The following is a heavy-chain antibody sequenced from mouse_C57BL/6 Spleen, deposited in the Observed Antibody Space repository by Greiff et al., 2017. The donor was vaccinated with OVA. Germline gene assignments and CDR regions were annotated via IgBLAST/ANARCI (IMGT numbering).Heavy chain of an antibody. D-gene: IGHD1-1*01. CDR1: GYTFTDYN. CDR2: INPNNGGT. V-gene: IGHV1-18*01. J-gene: IGHJ2*01. CDR3: ARSGYYGRYFDY. Sequence: EVQVVESGPELVKPGASVKIPCKASGYTFTDYNMDWVKQSHGKSLEWIGDINPNNGGTIYNQKFKGKATLTVDKSSSTAYMELRSLTSEDTAVYYCARSGYYGRYFDYWGQGTTLTVSS.